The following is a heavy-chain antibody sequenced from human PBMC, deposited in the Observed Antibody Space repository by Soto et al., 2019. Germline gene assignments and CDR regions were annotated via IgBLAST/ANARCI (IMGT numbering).Heavy chain of an antibody. CDR3: ARKSCYDPYRFDP. D-gene: IGHD2-2*01. CDR1: GGSISTTHW. CDR2: IYRNGST. V-gene: IGHV4-4*02. J-gene: IGHJ5*02. Sequence: SETLCLTCAVSGGSISTTHWWTLVRQPPGKVLECFGEIYRNGSTNYNPSLKSRVTISVDNSKNQFSLKLSSVTAADTAVYYCARKSCYDPYRFDPWGQGTLVTVSS.